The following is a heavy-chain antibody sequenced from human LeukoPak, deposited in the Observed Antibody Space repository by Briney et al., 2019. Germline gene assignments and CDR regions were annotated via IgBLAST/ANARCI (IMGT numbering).Heavy chain of an antibody. V-gene: IGHV3-21*01. J-gene: IGHJ3*02. CDR3: ARDFPTYDYVWGSYRVDAFDI. D-gene: IGHD3-16*02. Sequence: TGGSLRLSCAASGFTFSSYSMNWVRQAPGKGLEWVSSISSSSSYIYYADSVKGRFTISRDNAKNSLYLQMNSLRAEDTAVYYCARDFPTYDYVWGSYRVDAFDIWGQGTMVTVSS. CDR1: GFTFSSYS. CDR2: ISSSSSYI.